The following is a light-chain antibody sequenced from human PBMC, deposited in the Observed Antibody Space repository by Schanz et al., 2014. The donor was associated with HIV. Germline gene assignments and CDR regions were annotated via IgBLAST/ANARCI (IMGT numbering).Light chain of an antibody. J-gene: IGKJ2*01. CDR3: QQYSDWPPST. V-gene: IGKV3-15*01. CDR2: GAS. CDR1: QSVSNN. Sequence: TQFPATLSVSPGEKVTLSCRASQSVSNNLAWYQQMPGRTPRLLIYGASTRATDLSAKFSGSGSGTDFTLTISSLQSEDFAVYYCQQYSDWPPSTFGQGTKLEIK.